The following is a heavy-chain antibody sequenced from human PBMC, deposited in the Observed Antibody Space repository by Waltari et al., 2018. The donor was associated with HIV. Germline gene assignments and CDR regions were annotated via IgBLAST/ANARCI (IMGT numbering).Heavy chain of an antibody. Sequence: QVQLVQSGAEMRKPGASVKVSCTASKYTFASYGIHWLRQAPGQRLEWMGWINTGDGSTKYSQKFQGRVTITRDTSASTAYMQLSSLRSEDTAIYYCARELRFDIVFDYRGQGTLVTVSS. V-gene: IGHV1-3*04. CDR2: INTGDGST. D-gene: IGHD5-12*01. CDR1: KYTFASYG. CDR3: ARELRFDIVFDY. J-gene: IGHJ4*02.